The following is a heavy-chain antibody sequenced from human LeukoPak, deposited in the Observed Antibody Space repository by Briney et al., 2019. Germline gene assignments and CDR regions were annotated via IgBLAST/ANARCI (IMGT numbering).Heavy chain of an antibody. V-gene: IGHV3-23*01. CDR3: AKSNPYSNSYYDY. Sequence: GGSLRLSCAASRFNFSSYAMSWVRQAPGKGLEWVSGISGGGGGTYYADSVKGRFTISRDNSKNTLYLQMNSLRAEDTAVYYCAKSNPYSNSYYDYWGQGTLVTVSS. CDR2: ISGGGGGT. CDR1: RFNFSSYA. D-gene: IGHD6-6*01. J-gene: IGHJ4*02.